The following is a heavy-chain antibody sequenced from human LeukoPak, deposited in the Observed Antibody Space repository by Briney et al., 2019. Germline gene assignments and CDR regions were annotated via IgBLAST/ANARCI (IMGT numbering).Heavy chain of an antibody. Sequence: GGSLRLSCAASGFTFSSYAMSWVRQAPGKGLERVSAISGSGGSTYYADSVKGRFTISRDNSKNTLYLQMDSLRAEDTAVYYCAKTPIGNQPGGDVWGKGTTVTVSS. V-gene: IGHV3-23*01. D-gene: IGHD1-14*01. CDR2: ISGSGGST. J-gene: IGHJ6*04. CDR1: GFTFSSYA. CDR3: AKTPIGNQPGGDV.